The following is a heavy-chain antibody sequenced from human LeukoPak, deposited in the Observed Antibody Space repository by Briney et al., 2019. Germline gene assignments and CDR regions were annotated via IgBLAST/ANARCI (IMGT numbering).Heavy chain of an antibody. CDR3: ANIGSSTFGSTGF. D-gene: IGHD3-16*01. CDR1: GLTFSTNG. Sequence: GGSLRLACVASGLTFSTNGVIWVRQAQRKGPEWVSLVSNSGDTTNYADSVKGRFAISRDNSKNTLYLQMDSLRAEDTAAYYCANIGSSTFGSTGFWGQGTLVTVSS. J-gene: IGHJ4*02. CDR2: VSNSGDTT. V-gene: IGHV3-23*01.